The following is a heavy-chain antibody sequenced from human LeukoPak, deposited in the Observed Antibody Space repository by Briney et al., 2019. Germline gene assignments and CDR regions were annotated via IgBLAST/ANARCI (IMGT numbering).Heavy chain of an antibody. J-gene: IGHJ5*02. D-gene: IGHD2-2*01. Sequence: ASVKVSCKASGYTFTSYGISWVRQAPGQGLEWMGWISAYNGNTNYAQKLQGRVTMTTDTSTSTAYMELRSLRSDDTAVYYCAREFGYCSSTSCSGLVNWCDPWGQGTMATVCS. CDR1: GYTFTSYG. CDR3: AREFGYCSSTSCSGLVNWCDP. V-gene: IGHV1-18*01. CDR2: ISAYNGNT.